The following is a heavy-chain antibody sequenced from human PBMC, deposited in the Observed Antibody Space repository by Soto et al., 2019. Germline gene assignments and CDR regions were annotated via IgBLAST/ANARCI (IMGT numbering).Heavy chain of an antibody. CDR2: ISSSSSTI. D-gene: IGHD1-26*01. J-gene: IGHJ3*02. CDR1: GFTFSSYS. CDR3: ASSIGYSGSPDAFDI. V-gene: IGHV3-48*02. Sequence: GGSLRLSCAASGFTFSSYSMNWVRQAPGKGLEWVSYISSSSSTIYYADSVKGRFTISRDNAKNSLYLQMNSLRDEDTAVYYCASSIGYSGSPDAFDIWGQGTMVTVSS.